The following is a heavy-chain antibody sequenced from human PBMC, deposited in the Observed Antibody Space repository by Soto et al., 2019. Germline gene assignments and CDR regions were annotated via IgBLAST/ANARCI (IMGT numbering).Heavy chain of an antibody. CDR3: VRPAAKAAMAPVWCYFDY. CDR1: GFTFSSYA. Sequence: GGSLRLSCSASGFTFSSYAMHWVRQAPGKGLEYVSAISSNGGSTYYADSVKGRFTISRDNSKNTLYLQMSSLRAEDTAVYYCVRPAAKAAMAPVWCYFDYWGQGTLVTVSS. V-gene: IGHV3-64D*06. J-gene: IGHJ4*02. D-gene: IGHD5-18*01. CDR2: ISSNGGST.